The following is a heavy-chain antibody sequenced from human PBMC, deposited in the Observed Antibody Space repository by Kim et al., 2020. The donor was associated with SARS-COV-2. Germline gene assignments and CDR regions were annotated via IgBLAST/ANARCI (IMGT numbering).Heavy chain of an antibody. J-gene: IGHJ4*02. CDR1: GYKFNDYW. Sequence: GESLKISCRVSGYKFNDYWIGWVRQMPGKGLEWVGLIYPGDSVTVYRPFFQGQVTIPANESLSTAYLQWKSLKASDTAIYHCARQMVRGPPDDFWGQGAL. CDR3: ARQMVRGPPDDF. V-gene: IGHV5-51*01. D-gene: IGHD3-10*01. CDR2: IYPGDSVT.